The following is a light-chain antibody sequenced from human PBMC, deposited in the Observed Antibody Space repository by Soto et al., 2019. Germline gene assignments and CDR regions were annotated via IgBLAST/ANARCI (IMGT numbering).Light chain of an antibody. Sequence: DIPMTQSPSTLSASVGDRVTITCRASQSISSWLAWYQQKPGKAPKLLIYKASSLESGVPSRFSGSGSGTEFNLTISSLQPDDFETYYCQQYNSYVYTFGQGTKLEIK. CDR1: QSISSW. V-gene: IGKV1-5*03. CDR2: KAS. CDR3: QQYNSYVYT. J-gene: IGKJ2*01.